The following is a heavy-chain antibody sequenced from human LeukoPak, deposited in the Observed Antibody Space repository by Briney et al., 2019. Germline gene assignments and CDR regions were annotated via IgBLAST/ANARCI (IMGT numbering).Heavy chain of an antibody. J-gene: IGHJ4*02. Sequence: ASVKVSCKASGFTFNGYYIHFVRQAPAQGLDWMGWINPKSGGTKYAHDFQGRVIMTRDRPITTVYMELRSLRSDDAVVYYCARGASLTYYYDSSGFYSFDYWARDPWSPSPQ. CDR1: GFTFNGYY. CDR3: ARGASLTYYYDSSGFYSFDY. V-gene: IGHV1-2*07. D-gene: IGHD3-22*01. CDR2: INPKSGGT.